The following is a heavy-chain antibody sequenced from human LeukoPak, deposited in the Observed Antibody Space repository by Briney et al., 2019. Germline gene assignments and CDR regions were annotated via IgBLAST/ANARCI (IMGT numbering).Heavy chain of an antibody. D-gene: IGHD3-3*01. Sequence: GGSLRLSCAASGFTFSSYAMSWVRQAPGKGLVWVSHIKYDGSATNYADSVKGRFTISRDNAKNTLYLQMNSLRAEDTAVYYCVSGSLQSGYNFDYWGQGALVTVSS. CDR1: GFTFSSYA. J-gene: IGHJ4*02. V-gene: IGHV3-74*01. CDR2: IKYDGSAT. CDR3: VSGSLQSGYNFDY.